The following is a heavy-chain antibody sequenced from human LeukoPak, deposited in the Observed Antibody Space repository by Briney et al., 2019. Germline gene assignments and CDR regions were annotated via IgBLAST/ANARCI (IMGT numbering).Heavy chain of an antibody. CDR2: IYYSGST. Sequence: MPSETLSLTCTVSGGSISSSSYYWGWIRQPPGKGLEWIGSIYYSGSTYYNPSLKSRVTISVDTSKNQFSLKLSSVTAADTAVYYCARGPHSSSPDYWGQGTLVTVSS. CDR3: ARGPHSSSPDY. V-gene: IGHV4-39*07. J-gene: IGHJ4*02. CDR1: GGSISSSSYY. D-gene: IGHD6-13*01.